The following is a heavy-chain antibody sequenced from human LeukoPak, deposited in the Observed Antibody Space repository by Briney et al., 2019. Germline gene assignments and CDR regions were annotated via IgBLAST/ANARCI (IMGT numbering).Heavy chain of an antibody. J-gene: IGHJ6*03. D-gene: IGHD1-26*01. V-gene: IGHV4-30-2*02. CDR1: GGSISSGGYY. Sequence: SQTLSLTCTVSGGSISSGGYYWSWIRQPPGKGLEWIGYIYHSGSTYYNPSLKSRVTISIDTSKNQFSLKLSSVTAADTAVYYCARSSGSYSSYYYYMDVWGKGTTVTVSS. CDR3: ARSSGSYSSYYYYMDV. CDR2: IYHSGST.